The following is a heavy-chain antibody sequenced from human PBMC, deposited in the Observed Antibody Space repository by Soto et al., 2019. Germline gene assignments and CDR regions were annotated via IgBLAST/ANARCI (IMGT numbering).Heavy chain of an antibody. CDR1: GFTFSSYL. CDR2: IKQDGSEK. J-gene: IGHJ5*02. CDR3: ARDRCSSTSCYRPTPTSNWFDP. D-gene: IGHD2-2*01. Sequence: GGSLRLSCAASGFTFSSYLMSWVRQAPGKGLEWVANIKQDGSEKYYVDSVKGRFTISRDNAKNSLYLQMNSLRAEDTAVYYCARDRCSSTSCYRPTPTSNWFDPWGQGTLVTVSS. V-gene: IGHV3-7*01.